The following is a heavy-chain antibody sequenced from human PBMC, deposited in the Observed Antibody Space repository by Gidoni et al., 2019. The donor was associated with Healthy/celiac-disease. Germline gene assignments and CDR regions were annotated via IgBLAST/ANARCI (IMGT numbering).Heavy chain of an antibody. CDR3: ARSRDFWSGYYDLGMDV. Sequence: QVQLQESGPGLVKPSETLSLTCAVSGYSISSGYYWGWLRQPPGKGLEWIGRIYHSGSTYYNPSLKSRVTISGDTSKNQFSLKLSSVTAADTAVYYCARSRDFWSGYYDLGMDVWGQGTTVTVSS. CDR1: GYSISSGYY. V-gene: IGHV4-38-2*01. CDR2: IYHSGST. J-gene: IGHJ6*02. D-gene: IGHD3-3*01.